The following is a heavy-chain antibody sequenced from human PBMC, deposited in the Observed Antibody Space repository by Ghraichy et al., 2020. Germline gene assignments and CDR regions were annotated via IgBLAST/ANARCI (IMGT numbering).Heavy chain of an antibody. CDR3: AREPTSYCSGGSCYDTGA. J-gene: IGHJ5*02. CDR1: GGTFSSYA. CDR2: IIPIFGTA. D-gene: IGHD2-15*01. V-gene: IGHV1-69*13. Sequence: SVKVSCKASGGTFSSYAISWVRHAPGQGLEWMGGIIPIFGTANYAQKFQGRVTITADESTSTAYMELSSLRSEDTAVYYCAREPTSYCSGGSCYDTGAWGQGTLVTVSS.